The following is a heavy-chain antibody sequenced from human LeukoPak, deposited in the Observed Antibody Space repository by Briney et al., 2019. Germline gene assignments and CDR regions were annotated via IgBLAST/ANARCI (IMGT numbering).Heavy chain of an antibody. CDR3: AKDLGLWFGELADY. D-gene: IGHD3-10*01. J-gene: IGHJ4*02. V-gene: IGHV3-23*01. CDR2: ISGSGGST. Sequence: GGSLRLSCAASGFTFSSYAMSWVRQAPGKGLEWVSAISGSGGSTYYADSVKGRFTISRDNSKNTLYLQMNSLRAEDTAVYYCAKDLGLWFGELADYWGQGTLVTVSS. CDR1: GFTFSSYA.